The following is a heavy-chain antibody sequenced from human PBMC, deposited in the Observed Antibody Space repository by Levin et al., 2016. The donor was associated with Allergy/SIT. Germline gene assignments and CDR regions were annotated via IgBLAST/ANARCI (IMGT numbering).Heavy chain of an antibody. D-gene: IGHD3-9*01. CDR2: INHSGST. CDR3: ARGLRVLRYFDWSGNYGMDV. Sequence: WIRTPGKGLEWIGEINHSGSTNYNPSLKSRVTISVDTSKNQFSLKLSSVTAADTAVYYCARGLRVLRYFDWSGNYGMDVWGQGTTVTVSS. V-gene: IGHV4-34*01. J-gene: IGHJ6*02.